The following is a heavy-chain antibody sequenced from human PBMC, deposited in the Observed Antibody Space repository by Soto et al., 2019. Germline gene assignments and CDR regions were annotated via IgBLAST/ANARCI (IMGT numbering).Heavy chain of an antibody. CDR3: ASDRASNYYDTHPYAFDI. CDR1: GGSISSGGYY. D-gene: IGHD3-22*01. V-gene: IGHV4-31*03. J-gene: IGHJ3*02. Sequence: QVQLQESGPGLVKPSQTLSLTCTVSGGSISSGGYYWSWIRQHPGKGLEWIGYIYYSGSTYYNPSLKSRVTISVDTSKNQFCLKLSSVTAEDTAVYYCASDRASNYYDTHPYAFDIWGQGTMVTVSS. CDR2: IYYSGST.